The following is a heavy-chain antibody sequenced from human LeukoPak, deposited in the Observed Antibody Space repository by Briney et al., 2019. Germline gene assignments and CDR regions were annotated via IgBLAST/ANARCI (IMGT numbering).Heavy chain of an antibody. D-gene: IGHD3-10*01. CDR3: AKVRGVYYFDY. Sequence: GGSLRLSCAASGFTFDDYGMSWVRQAPGKGLEWVSGINWNGGSTGYADSVKGRFTISRDNSKNTLYLQMNSLRAEDTAVYYCAKVRGVYYFDYWGQGTLVTVSS. V-gene: IGHV3-20*04. CDR2: INWNGGST. CDR1: GFTFDDYG. J-gene: IGHJ4*02.